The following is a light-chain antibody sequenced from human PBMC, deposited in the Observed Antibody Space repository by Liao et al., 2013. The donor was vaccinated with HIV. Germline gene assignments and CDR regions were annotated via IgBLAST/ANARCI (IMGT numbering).Light chain of an antibody. J-gene: IGLJ1*01. CDR1: NIGSKS. V-gene: IGLV3-21*04. Sequence: SYELTQPPSVSVAPGKTARVTCGGSNIGSKSVHWYQQKPGQAPVLVIYYDSDRPSGIPERFSGSNSGSTATLTISRVEAGDEADYYCQVWDSSSDHYVFGTGTKVTVL. CDR3: QVWDSSSDHYV. CDR2: YDS.